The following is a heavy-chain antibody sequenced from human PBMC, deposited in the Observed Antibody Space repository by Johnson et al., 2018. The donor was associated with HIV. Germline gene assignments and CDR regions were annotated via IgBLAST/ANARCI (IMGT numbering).Heavy chain of an antibody. CDR2: IWYDGSNK. CDR3: AKDGEYSSPGAFEI. V-gene: IGHV3-33*06. CDR1: GFTFSSYG. D-gene: IGHD6-6*01. J-gene: IGHJ3*02. Sequence: QVQLVESGGGVVQPGRSLRLSCAASGFTFSSYGMHWVRQAPGKGLEWVAVIWYDGSNKYYADSVKGRFPISRDNSKNTLYLQMNSLRAEDTAVYYCAKDGEYSSPGAFEIWGQGTMVTVSS.